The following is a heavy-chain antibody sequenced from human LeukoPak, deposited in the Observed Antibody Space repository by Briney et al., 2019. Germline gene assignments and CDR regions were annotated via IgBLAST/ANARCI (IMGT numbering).Heavy chain of an antibody. D-gene: IGHD6-19*01. CDR3: ARGYTSGWFIGY. CDR1: GGSISSSY. CDR2: IYYSGST. Sequence: PSETLSLTCTVSGGSISSSYWNRVRQPPGKGLEWIGHIYYSGSTNYNPSLNSRVTMSVDTSKNQFSLKLSSVTAADTAVYYCARGYTSGWFIGYWGQGTLVTASS. V-gene: IGHV4-59*08. J-gene: IGHJ4*02.